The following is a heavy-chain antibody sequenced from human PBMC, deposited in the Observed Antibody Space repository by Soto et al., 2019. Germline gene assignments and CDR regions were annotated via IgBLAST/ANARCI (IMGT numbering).Heavy chain of an antibody. D-gene: IGHD1-26*01. J-gene: IGHJ3*02. Sequence: GGSLRLSCAASVFTFSSYGMHWIRQAPGKGLEWVAVISYDGSNKYYADSVKGRFTISRDNSKNTLYLQMNSLRAEDTAVYYCAKDLRGGSYYDDRAFDIWGQGTMVTVSS. CDR2: ISYDGSNK. CDR1: VFTFSSYG. CDR3: AKDLRGGSYYDDRAFDI. V-gene: IGHV3-30*18.